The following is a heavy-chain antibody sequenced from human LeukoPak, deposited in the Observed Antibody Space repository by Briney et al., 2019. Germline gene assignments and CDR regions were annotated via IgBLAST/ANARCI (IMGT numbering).Heavy chain of an antibody. CDR1: GFTFGSYW. CDR2: INSDGSST. J-gene: IGHJ4*02. CDR3: ARGSSSWSHFDY. D-gene: IGHD6-13*01. V-gene: IGHV3-74*01. Sequence: GGSLRLSCAASGFTFGSYWMHWVRQAPGKGLVWVSRINSDGSSTTYADSVKGRFTISRDNAKNTVYLQMNSLRAEDTAVYYCARGSSSWSHFDYWGQGTLVTVSS.